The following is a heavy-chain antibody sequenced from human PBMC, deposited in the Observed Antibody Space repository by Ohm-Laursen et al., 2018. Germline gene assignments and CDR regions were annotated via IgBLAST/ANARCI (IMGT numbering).Heavy chain of an antibody. CDR1: GGSISSYY. Sequence: TLSLTCTVSGGSISSYYWSWIRQPPGKGLEWIGRINYSGSTNYNPSLKSRVTISVDTSKNQFSLKLSSVTAADTAVYYCARYAGGAFDVWGQGTMVTISS. CDR3: ARYAGGAFDV. J-gene: IGHJ3*01. D-gene: IGHD3-10*01. V-gene: IGHV4-59*12. CDR2: INYSGST.